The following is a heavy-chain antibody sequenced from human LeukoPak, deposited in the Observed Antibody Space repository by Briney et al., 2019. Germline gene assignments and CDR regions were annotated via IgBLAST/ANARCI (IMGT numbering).Heavy chain of an antibody. CDR3: ARRREQQLFYYYGMDV. CDR1: GGSFSGYY. V-gene: IGHV4-34*01. CDR2: INHSGST. Sequence: PSETLSLTCAVYGGSFSGYYWSWIRQPPGKGLEWIGEINHSGSTNYNPSLKSRVTISVDTSKNQFSLKLSSVTAADTAVYYCARRREQQLFYYYGMDVWGQGTTVTVSS. J-gene: IGHJ6*02. D-gene: IGHD6-13*01.